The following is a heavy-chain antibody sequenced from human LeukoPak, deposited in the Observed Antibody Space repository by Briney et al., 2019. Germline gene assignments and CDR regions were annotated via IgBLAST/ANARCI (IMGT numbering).Heavy chain of an antibody. CDR2: LSWNGGNI. CDR1: GFTFHDYA. V-gene: IGHV3-9*01. J-gene: IGHJ4*02. D-gene: IGHD4-17*01. CDR3: AKALGSTVTTRTYFDY. Sequence: PGGSLRLSCAVSGFTFHDYAMHWVRQAPGKGLEWVSGLSWNGGNIVYAESGGGRFTISRDNAGNSLYLQMNSLRPEDTALYYCAKALGSTVTTRTYFDYWGQGTLVTVSS.